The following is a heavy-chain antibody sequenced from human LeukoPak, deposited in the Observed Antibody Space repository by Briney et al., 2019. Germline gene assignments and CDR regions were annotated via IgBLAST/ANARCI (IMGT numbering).Heavy chain of an antibody. D-gene: IGHD3-22*01. Sequence: PSETLSLTCTVSGGSINSSSYYWGWIRQPPGKGLEWIGEINHSGSTNYNPSLKSRVTISVDTSKNQFSLKLSSVTAADTAVYYCARGRYYYDSSGYYFFDYWGQGTLVTVSS. CDR1: GGSINSSSYY. CDR2: INHSGST. CDR3: ARGRYYYDSSGYYFFDY. J-gene: IGHJ4*02. V-gene: IGHV4-39*07.